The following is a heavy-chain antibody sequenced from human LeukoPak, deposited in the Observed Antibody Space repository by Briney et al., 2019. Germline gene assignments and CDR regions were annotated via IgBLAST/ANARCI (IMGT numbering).Heavy chain of an antibody. Sequence: SVTVSCKASGGTFSSYAISWVRQAPGQGLEWMGGIIPIFGTANYAQKFQGRVTITTDESTSTAYMELSSLRSEDTAVYYCARRRAAADFDAFDIWGQGTMVTVSS. J-gene: IGHJ3*02. D-gene: IGHD6-13*01. CDR1: GGTFSSYA. CDR2: IIPIFGTA. V-gene: IGHV1-69*05. CDR3: ARRRAAADFDAFDI.